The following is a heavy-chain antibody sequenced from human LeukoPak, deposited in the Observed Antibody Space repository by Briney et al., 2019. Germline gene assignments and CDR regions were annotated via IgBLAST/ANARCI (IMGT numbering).Heavy chain of an antibody. D-gene: IGHD1-26*01. CDR2: ISAYNGNT. V-gene: IGHV1-18*01. CDR3: ARLARYSWSPISPLYYYYYMDV. Sequence: GASVKVSCKASGYTFTSYGISWVRQAPGQGLEWMGWISAYNGNTNYAQKLQGRVTMTRDMSTSTVYMELSSLRSEDTAVYYCARLARYSWSPISPLYYYYYMDVWGKGTTVTVSS. CDR1: GYTFTSYG. J-gene: IGHJ6*03.